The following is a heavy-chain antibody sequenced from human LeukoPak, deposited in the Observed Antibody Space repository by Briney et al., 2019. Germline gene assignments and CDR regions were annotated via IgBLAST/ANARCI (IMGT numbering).Heavy chain of an antibody. V-gene: IGHV3-21*01. Sequence: PGGSLRLSCAASGFTFSSYSMNWVRQAPGKGLEWVSSISSSSSYIYYADSVKGRFTISRDNAKNSLYLQMNSLRAEVTAVYYCARDLNYDSSGYPGNWGQGTLVTVSS. D-gene: IGHD3-22*01. J-gene: IGHJ4*02. CDR1: GFTFSSYS. CDR3: ARDLNYDSSGYPGN. CDR2: ISSSSSYI.